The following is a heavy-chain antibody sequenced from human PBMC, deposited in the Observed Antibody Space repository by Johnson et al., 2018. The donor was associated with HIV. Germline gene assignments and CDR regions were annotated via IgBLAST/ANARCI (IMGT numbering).Heavy chain of an antibody. CDR3: ARDYCTNAVCRLSDAFDI. J-gene: IGHJ3*02. CDR1: GFTFSNYA. CDR2: IKEDGSEK. Sequence: VQLVESGGGVVQPGRSLRLSCAASGFTFSNYAMHWVRQAPGKGLEWVANIKEDGSEKYYVDSVKGRFTISRDNAKNSLYLQMNSLRADDTAVYYCARDYCTNAVCRLSDAFDIWGQGTMVSVSS. V-gene: IGHV3-7*01. D-gene: IGHD2-8*01.